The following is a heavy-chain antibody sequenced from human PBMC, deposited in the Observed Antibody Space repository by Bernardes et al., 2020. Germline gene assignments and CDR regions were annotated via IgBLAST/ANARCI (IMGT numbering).Heavy chain of an antibody. CDR3: AKGDNYYGSGGYDY. CDR2: LSAGGGNT. D-gene: IGHD3-10*01. Sequence: GGSLRLSCAASGFTFSSYGMSWVRQAPGKGLEWVSSLSAGGGNTYYADSVKGRFTISRDNSKNTLYVQMDSLRAEDTAVYYCAKGDNYYGSGGYDYWGQGTLVSVSS. V-gene: IGHV3-23*01. CDR1: GFTFSSYG. J-gene: IGHJ4*02.